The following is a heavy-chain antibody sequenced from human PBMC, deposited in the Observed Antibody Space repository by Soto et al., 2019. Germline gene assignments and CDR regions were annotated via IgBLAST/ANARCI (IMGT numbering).Heavy chain of an antibody. V-gene: IGHV3-21*01. CDR3: ARGQAATSGPFDY. D-gene: IGHD2-15*01. J-gene: IGHJ4*02. CDR1: GFTFSSYS. CDR2: ISSSSSYI. Sequence: GGSLRLSCAASGFTFSSYSMNWVRQAPGKGLEWVSSISSSSSYIYYADSVKGRFTISRDNAKNSLYLQMNSLRAEDTAVYYCARGQAATSGPFDYWGQGTLVTVPS.